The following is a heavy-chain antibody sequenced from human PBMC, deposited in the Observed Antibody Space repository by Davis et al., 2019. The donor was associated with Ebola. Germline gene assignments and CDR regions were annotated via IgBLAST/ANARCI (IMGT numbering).Heavy chain of an antibody. Sequence: SETLSLTCAVSGGSISSGGYSWNWIRQPPGKGLEWIGYIYHSGSTNYNPSLKSRVTISVDKSKNQFSLKLSSVTAADTVVYYCARGPTVTYFDYWGQGTLVTVSS. CDR1: GGSISSGGYS. V-gene: IGHV4-30-2*01. D-gene: IGHD4-17*01. CDR2: IYHSGST. CDR3: ARGPTVTYFDY. J-gene: IGHJ4*02.